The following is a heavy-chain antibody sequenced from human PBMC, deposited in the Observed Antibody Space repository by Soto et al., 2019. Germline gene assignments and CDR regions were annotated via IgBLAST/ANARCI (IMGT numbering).Heavy chain of an antibody. V-gene: IGHV2-5*02. D-gene: IGHD3-3*01. CDR1: GFSLSTTGVG. CDR3: AHRPPHDFWSGYYTY. Sequence: QITLKESGPTLVKPTQPLTLTCTFSGFSLSTTGVGVGWIRQPPGKALEWLALIYWDDDKVYSPSLKNRLTITNDPSKNQVLPPMTNMNPGDTGTYYCAHRPPHDFWSGYYTYWGQGPLVTVSS. CDR2: IYWDDDK. J-gene: IGHJ4*02.